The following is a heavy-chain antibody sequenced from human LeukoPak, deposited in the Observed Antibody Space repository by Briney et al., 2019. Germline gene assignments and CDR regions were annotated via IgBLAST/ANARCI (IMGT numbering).Heavy chain of an antibody. V-gene: IGHV3-23*01. Sequence: GGSLRLSCAASGFTFSSYAMSWVRQAPGKGLEWVSAISGSGGSTYYADSVKGRFTVSRDNSKNTLYLQMNSLRAEDTAVYYCAKVPAGYYDSSGLPLGWGQGTLVTVSS. J-gene: IGHJ4*02. CDR3: AKVPAGYYDSSGLPLG. CDR1: GFTFSSYA. CDR2: ISGSGGST. D-gene: IGHD3-22*01.